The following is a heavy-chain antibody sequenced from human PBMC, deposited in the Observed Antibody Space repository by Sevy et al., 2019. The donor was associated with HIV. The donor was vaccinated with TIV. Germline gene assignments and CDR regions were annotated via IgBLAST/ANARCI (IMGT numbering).Heavy chain of an antibody. Sequence: GGSLRLSCEASGFTFRSYEMNWVRQAPGKGLEWVSYISSSGSIIYYADSVKGRFTISRDNAKNSLYMQMNSLRAEDTAVYYCARVDANYDKGFDPWRQGTLVTVSS. D-gene: IGHD3-22*01. V-gene: IGHV3-48*03. CDR1: GFTFRSYE. CDR2: ISSSGSII. CDR3: ARVDANYDKGFDP. J-gene: IGHJ5*02.